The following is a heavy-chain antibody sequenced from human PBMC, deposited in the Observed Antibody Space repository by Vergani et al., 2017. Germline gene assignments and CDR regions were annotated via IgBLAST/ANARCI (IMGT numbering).Heavy chain of an antibody. D-gene: IGHD3-22*01. CDR3: ARDWGGHYYDSSGYYYSYYDGMDV. CDR1: GGSISSGSYY. Sequence: QVQLQESGPGLVKPSQTLSLTCTVSGGSISSGSYYWSWIRQPAGKGLEWIGRIYTSGSTNYNPSLKSRVTISVDTSKNQFSLKLSSVTAADTAVYYCARDWGGHYYDSSGYYYSYYDGMDVWGQGTTVTVSS. J-gene: IGHJ6*02. V-gene: IGHV4-61*02. CDR2: IYTSGST.